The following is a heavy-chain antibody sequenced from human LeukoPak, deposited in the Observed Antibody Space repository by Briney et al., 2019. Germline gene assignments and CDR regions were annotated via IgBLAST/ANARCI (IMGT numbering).Heavy chain of an antibody. CDR1: GFTFSRHS. Sequence: GGSLRLYCAASGFTFSRHSINWVRQAPGKGLELVSSISSSSSYIYYADLVKSRFTISRDNAKNSLYLQMNSLRAEDTAVYYCARDSGNYLDAFDIWGQGTMVTVSS. D-gene: IGHD1-7*01. J-gene: IGHJ3*02. CDR3: ARDSGNYLDAFDI. CDR2: ISSSSSYI. V-gene: IGHV3-21*01.